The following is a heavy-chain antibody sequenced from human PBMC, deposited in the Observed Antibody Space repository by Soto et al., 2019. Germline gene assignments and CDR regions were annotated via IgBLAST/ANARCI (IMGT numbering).Heavy chain of an antibody. CDR1: GGSISSSSYY. V-gene: IGHV4-39*01. J-gene: IGHJ3*02. CDR2: IYYSGST. D-gene: IGHD5-12*01. Sequence: PSETLSLTCTVSGGSISSSSYYWGWIRQPPGKGLEWIGSIYYSGSTYYNPSLKSRVTISVDTSKNQFSLKLSSVTAADTAVYYCASIRGYSGYDAFDIWGQGTMVTVPS. CDR3: ASIRGYSGYDAFDI.